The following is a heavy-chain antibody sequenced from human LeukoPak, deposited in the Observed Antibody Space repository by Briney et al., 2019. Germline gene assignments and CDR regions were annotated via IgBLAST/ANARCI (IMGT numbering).Heavy chain of an antibody. CDR1: GWSFSGYY. V-gene: IGHV4-34*01. CDR2: INHSGST. J-gene: IGHJ4*02. D-gene: IGHD5-24*01. CDR3: ASFRDGYNGHY. Sequence: SESLSLTCAVYGWSFSGYYWSWIRQPPGKGLEWIGEINHSGSTNYKTSLKSQVTISVDTSKNQFSLKLSSVTAADTAVYYCASFRDGYNGHYWGQGTLVTVSS.